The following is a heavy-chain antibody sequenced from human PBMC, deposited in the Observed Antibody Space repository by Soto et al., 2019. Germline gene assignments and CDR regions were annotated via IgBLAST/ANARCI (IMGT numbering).Heavy chain of an antibody. D-gene: IGHD1-26*01. CDR3: ARDGGRHSGGIDY. CDR1: GGTFSSYS. CDR2: IIPIFGTA. V-gene: IGHV1-69*01. Sequence: QVQLVQSGAEVKKPGSSVKVSCKASGGTFSSYSINWVRQAPGQGLEWMGEIIPIFGTANYAQKFQGRVTITVDESTSTAHMELSSLRSEDTAVYYCARDGGRHSGGIDYWGQGTLVTVSS. J-gene: IGHJ4*02.